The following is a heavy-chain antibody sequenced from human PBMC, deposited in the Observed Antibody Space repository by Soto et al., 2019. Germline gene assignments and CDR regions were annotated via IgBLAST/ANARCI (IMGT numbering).Heavy chain of an antibody. D-gene: IGHD6-19*01. Sequence: ELLESGGGLVQPGGSLRLSCAASGFTFSSYAMTWVRQAPGKGLEWVSGISGSGGSTYYAASVKGRFTISRDNSKNKLYLQLNSLRDEDTAVYYCAKNLGAAYSSGWYDSWGQGTLVTVSS. CDR3: AKNLGAAYSSGWYDS. J-gene: IGHJ5*01. CDR2: ISGSGGST. V-gene: IGHV3-23*01. CDR1: GFTFSSYA.